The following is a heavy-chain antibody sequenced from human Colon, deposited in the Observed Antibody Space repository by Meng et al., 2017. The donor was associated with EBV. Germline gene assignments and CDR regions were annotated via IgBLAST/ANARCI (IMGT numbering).Heavy chain of an antibody. CDR2: IYYTGST. J-gene: IGHJ4*02. Sequence: VPVPGSGPGLGKPSQTRSLTCTVSGGSINSGDYYWSWIRQPPGKGLEWIGYIYYTGSTYYNPSLKSRVTISMDTSKNQFSLRLSSVTAADTAVYYCARNYYFDYWGQGTLVTVSS. CDR1: GGSINSGDYY. CDR3: ARNYYFDY. V-gene: IGHV4-30-4*01.